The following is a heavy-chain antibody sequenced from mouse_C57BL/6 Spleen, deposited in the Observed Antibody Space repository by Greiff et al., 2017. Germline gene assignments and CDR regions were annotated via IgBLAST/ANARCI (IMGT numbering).Heavy chain of an antibody. D-gene: IGHD2-13*01. CDR2: IYPSDSET. CDR1: GYTFTSYW. V-gene: IGHV1-61*01. CDR3: ARGDYYGGTGYAMDY. Sequence: QVQLQQPGAELVRPGSSVKLSCKASGYTFTSYWMDWVKQRPGQGLEWIGNIYPSDSETHYNQKFKDKATLTVDKSSSTAYMQLSRLTSEDSAVYDSARGDYYGGTGYAMDYWGQGTSVTVSS. J-gene: IGHJ4*01.